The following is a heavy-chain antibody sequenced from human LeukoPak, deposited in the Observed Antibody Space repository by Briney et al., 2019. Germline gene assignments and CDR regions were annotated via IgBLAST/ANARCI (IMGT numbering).Heavy chain of an antibody. CDR3: AGLYARRGYDPFFDG. J-gene: IGHJ4*02. CDR1: GGSISSYY. Sequence: PSETLSLTCTVSGGSISSYYWSWIRQPLGKGLEWIGRIYNSGSTNYNPSLKSRVTISVDTSKNQFSLKLSSVTAADTAVYYCAGLYARRGYDPFFDGWSQGSLVT. V-gene: IGHV4-59*08. CDR2: IYNSGST. D-gene: IGHD5-12*01.